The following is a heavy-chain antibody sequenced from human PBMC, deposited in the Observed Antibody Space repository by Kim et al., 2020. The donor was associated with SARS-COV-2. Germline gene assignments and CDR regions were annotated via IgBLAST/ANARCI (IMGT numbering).Heavy chain of an antibody. J-gene: IGHJ6*02. Sequence: GGSLRLSCAASGFTVSSNYMSWVRQAPGKGLEWVSVIYSGGSKYYADSVKGRFTISRDNSKNTLYLQMNSLKAEDTAVYYCSRDQKHYDILTGYSTYYYYGMDVWGQGTTVTVSS. D-gene: IGHD3-9*01. V-gene: IGHV3-53*01. CDR3: SRDQKHYDILTGYSTYYYYGMDV. CDR1: GFTVSSNY. CDR2: IYSGGSK.